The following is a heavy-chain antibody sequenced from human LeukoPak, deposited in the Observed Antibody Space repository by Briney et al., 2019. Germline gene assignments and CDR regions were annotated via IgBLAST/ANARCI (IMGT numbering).Heavy chain of an antibody. CDR3: ARAYSGSLVAPYYFDY. J-gene: IGHJ4*02. Sequence: SETLSLTCAVYGGSFSGYYWSWIRQPPGKGLEWIGEINHSGSTNYNPSLKSRVTISVDTSKNQFSLKLSSVTAADTAVYYCARAYSGSLVAPYYFDYWGQGTLVTVSS. CDR1: GGSFSGYY. CDR2: INHSGST. D-gene: IGHD1-26*01. V-gene: IGHV4-34*01.